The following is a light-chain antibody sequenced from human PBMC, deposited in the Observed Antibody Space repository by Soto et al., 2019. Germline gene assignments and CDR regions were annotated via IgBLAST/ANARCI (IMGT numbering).Light chain of an antibody. V-gene: IGKV1-5*03. CDR2: KAS. CDR1: QSFSTW. Sequence: IQMTQSPSTLSSSVGDTVTITCRASQSFSTWLAWYQQKPGRAPKLLIYKASTLESGVPARFTGSGSGTEFTLTISSLQPDDFATYYCQQYNSYSWTFGQGTKV. J-gene: IGKJ1*01. CDR3: QQYNSYSWT.